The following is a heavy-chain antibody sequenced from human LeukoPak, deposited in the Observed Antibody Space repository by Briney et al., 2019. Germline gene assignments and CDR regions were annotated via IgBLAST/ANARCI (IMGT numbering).Heavy chain of an antibody. CDR2: ISYDGSNK. J-gene: IGHJ4*02. CDR1: AFTFSRNG. Sequence: SGGSLRLSCAASAFTFSRNGMHWVRQAPDKGLEWVAVISYDGSNKYYADSVKGRFTISRDNSKNTLYLQMNSLRAEDTAVYYCAKDRGSYYFDYWGQGTLVTVSS. V-gene: IGHV3-30*18. CDR3: AKDRGSYYFDY. D-gene: IGHD3-10*01.